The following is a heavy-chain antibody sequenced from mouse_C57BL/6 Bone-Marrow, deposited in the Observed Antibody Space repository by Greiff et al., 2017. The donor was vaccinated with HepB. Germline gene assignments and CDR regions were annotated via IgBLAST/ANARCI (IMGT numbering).Heavy chain of an antibody. CDR3: TRDPTTTIVPYFDY. V-gene: IGHV5-9-1*02. CDR2: ISSGGDYI. CDR1: GFTFRSYA. Sequence: EVQLVESGDGLVKPGGSLKLSCAASGFTFRSYAMSWVRQTPEKRLEWVAYISSGGDYIYYADTVKGRFTISRDNARNTLYLQMSSLKSEDTAMYYCTRDPTTTIVPYFDYWGEGATLTVSS. J-gene: IGHJ2*01. D-gene: IGHD2-5*01.